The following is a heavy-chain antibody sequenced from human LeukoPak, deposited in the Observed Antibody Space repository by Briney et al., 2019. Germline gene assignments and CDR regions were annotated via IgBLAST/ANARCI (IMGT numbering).Heavy chain of an antibody. CDR3: ARSIGLVKYAFDI. CDR2: IYHSAST. Sequence: PSETLSLTCAVSGGSISSGGYSWSWIRQPPGKGLEWIEYIYHSASTYYNPSLKSRVTISVDRSKNQFSLKLSSVTAADTAVYYCARSIGLVKYAFDIWGQGTMVTVSS. V-gene: IGHV4-30-2*01. J-gene: IGHJ3*02. D-gene: IGHD2-21*01. CDR1: GGSISSGGYS.